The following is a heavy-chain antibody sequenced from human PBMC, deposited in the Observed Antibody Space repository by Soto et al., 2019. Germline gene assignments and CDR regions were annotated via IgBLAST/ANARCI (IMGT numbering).Heavy chain of an antibody. Sequence: PGQGMEWVSYITSKSTTIKYADSVKGRFTVSRDNAKNSLYLQLNSLRDEDTAVYYCARDLVFQAEDGIRPGPPVSACLLNLSSDL. CDR2: ITSKSTTI. V-gene: IGHV3-48*02. D-gene: IGHD2-2*02. CDR3: ARDLVFQAEDGIRPGPPVSACLLNLSSDL. J-gene: IGHJ2*01.